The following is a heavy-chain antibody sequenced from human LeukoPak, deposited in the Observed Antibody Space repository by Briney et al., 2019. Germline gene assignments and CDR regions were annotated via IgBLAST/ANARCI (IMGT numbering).Heavy chain of an antibody. CDR1: GGSLSGYY. CDR3: ARGATCSGGSCYQDY. D-gene: IGHD2-15*01. CDR2: INHSGST. Sequence: PSETLSLTCAVYGGSLSGYYWSWIRQPPGKGLEWIGEINHSGSTNYNPSLKSRVTISVDTSKNQFSLKLSSVTAADTAVYYCARGATCSGGSCYQDYWGQGTLVTVSS. V-gene: IGHV4-34*01. J-gene: IGHJ4*02.